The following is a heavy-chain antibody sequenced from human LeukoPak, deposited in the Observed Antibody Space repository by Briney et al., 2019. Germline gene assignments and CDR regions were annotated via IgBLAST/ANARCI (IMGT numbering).Heavy chain of an antibody. CDR2: VSTSGVGT. V-gene: IGHV3-23*01. J-gene: IGHJ4*02. D-gene: IGHD3-16*01. Sequence: GGSLRLSCAASGFTFSSFAMSWIRQAPGKGLEWVSSVSTSGVGTYYADSVRGRFTISRDNSKNTVFLQMNSLRAEDSAVYYCAKDYAVGSIDYWGQGTLVTVSS. CDR3: AKDYAVGSIDY. CDR1: GFTFSSFA.